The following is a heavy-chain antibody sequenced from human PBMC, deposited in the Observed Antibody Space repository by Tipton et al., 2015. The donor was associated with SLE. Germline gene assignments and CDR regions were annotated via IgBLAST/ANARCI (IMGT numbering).Heavy chain of an antibody. J-gene: IGHJ3*02. CDR1: GFTFGDYA. D-gene: IGHD1-26*01. CDR3: TKTPVGATPYAFDI. V-gene: IGHV3-49*04. CDR2: IRSKVYGGTT. Sequence: SLRLSCTSSGFTFGDYAMSWVRQAPGKGLEWVGFIRSKVYGGTTEYAASVKGRFTISRDDSKSIAYLQINSLKTEDTAVYYCTKTPVGATPYAFDIWGQGTMVTVSS.